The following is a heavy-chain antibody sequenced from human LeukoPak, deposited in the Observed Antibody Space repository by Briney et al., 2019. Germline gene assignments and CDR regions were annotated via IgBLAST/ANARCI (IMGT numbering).Heavy chain of an antibody. CDR3: AREIVVVPAAMPGLCYMDV. CDR1: GYSISSGYY. V-gene: IGHV4-38-2*02. D-gene: IGHD2-2*01. CDR2: IYHSGST. Sequence: PSETLSLTCAVSGYSISSGYYWGWIRQPPGKGLEWIGSIYHSGSTYYNPSLKGRVTISVDTSKNQFSLKLSSVTAADTAVYYCAREIVVVPAAMPGLCYMDVGGKGTTVTVSS. J-gene: IGHJ6*03.